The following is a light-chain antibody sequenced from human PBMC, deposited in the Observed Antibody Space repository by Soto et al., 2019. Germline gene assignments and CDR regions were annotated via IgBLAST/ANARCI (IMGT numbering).Light chain of an antibody. CDR1: GSNIGSNT. Sequence: QSMLTQPPSASGTPGQRVTISCSGSGSNIGSNTVDWYQQLPGTAPKLLIYSNNQRPSGVPDRFSGSKSGTSVSLAISGLQSEDEADYYCAAWDDSLNGRLFGTGTKLTVL. CDR3: AAWDDSLNGRL. CDR2: SNN. V-gene: IGLV1-44*01. J-gene: IGLJ1*01.